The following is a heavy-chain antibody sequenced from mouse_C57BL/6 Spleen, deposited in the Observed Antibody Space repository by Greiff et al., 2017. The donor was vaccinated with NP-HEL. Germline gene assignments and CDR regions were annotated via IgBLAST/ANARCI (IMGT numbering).Heavy chain of an antibody. CDR2: IDPSDSYT. D-gene: IGHD1-1*01. V-gene: IGHV1-50*01. J-gene: IGHJ4*01. Sequence: VQLQQPGAELVKPGASVKLSCKASGYTFTSYWMQWVNQRPGQGLEWIGEIDPSDSYTNYNQKFKGKATLTVDTSSSTAYMQLSSLTSEDSAVYYCATTTVVAPYYAMDYWGQGTSVTVSS. CDR1: GYTFTSYW. CDR3: ATTTVVAPYYAMDY.